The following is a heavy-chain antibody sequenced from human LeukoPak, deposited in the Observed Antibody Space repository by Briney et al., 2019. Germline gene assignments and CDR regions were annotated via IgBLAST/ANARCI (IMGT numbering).Heavy chain of an antibody. CDR1: GGSFSGYY. D-gene: IGHD3-16*02. CDR2: INHSGST. J-gene: IGHJ4*02. Sequence: KPSETLSLTCAVYGGSFSGYYWSWIRQPPGKGLEWIGEINHSGSTNYNPSLKSRVTISVDTSKNQFSLKLSSVTAAGTAVYYCARQDYVWGSYRYDSWGQGTPVTVSS. CDR3: ARQDYVWGSYRYDS. V-gene: IGHV4-34*01.